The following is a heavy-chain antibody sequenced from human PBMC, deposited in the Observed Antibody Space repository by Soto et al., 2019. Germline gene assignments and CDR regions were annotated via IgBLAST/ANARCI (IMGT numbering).Heavy chain of an antibody. D-gene: IGHD1-7*01. CDR2: IYYSGST. J-gene: IGHJ6*02. CDR3: ARNWNFDYYYGMDV. CDR1: GGSISSGDYY. V-gene: IGHV4-30-4*01. Sequence: QVQLQESGPGLVKPSQTLSLTCTVSGGSISSGDYYWSWIRQPPGKGLEWIGYIYYSGSTYYNPLLTTRVTISVNTCKNQFPLKLSSVTAADTAVYYCARNWNFDYYYGMDVWGQGTTVTVSS.